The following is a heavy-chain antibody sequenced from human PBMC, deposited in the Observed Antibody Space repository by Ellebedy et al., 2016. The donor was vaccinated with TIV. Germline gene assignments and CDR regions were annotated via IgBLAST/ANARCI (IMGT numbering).Heavy chain of an antibody. D-gene: IGHD3-22*01. J-gene: IGHJ4*02. CDR2: ISYDGSNK. CDR1: GFTFSSYG. CDR3: ARDKSLTMIALDY. V-gene: IGHV3-30*03. Sequence: GESLKISCAASGFTFSSYGMHWVRQAPGKGLEWVAVISYDGSNKYYADSVKGRFTISRDNSKNTLYLQMNSLRAEDTAVYYCARDKSLTMIALDYWGQGTLVTVSS.